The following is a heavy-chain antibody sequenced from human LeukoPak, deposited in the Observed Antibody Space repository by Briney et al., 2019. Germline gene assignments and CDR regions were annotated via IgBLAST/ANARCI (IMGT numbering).Heavy chain of an antibody. J-gene: IGHJ6*02. Sequence: GGSLRLSCTASGFTFGDYAMSWVRQARGKGLEWVGCIRSKAYGGTTEYAASVKGRFTISRDDSKSIAYLQMNSLKTEDTAVYYCTRESTIFGVAYYYYGMDVWGQGTTVTVSS. D-gene: IGHD3-3*01. CDR3: TRESTIFGVAYYYYGMDV. CDR2: IRSKAYGGTT. CDR1: GFTFGDYA. V-gene: IGHV3-49*04.